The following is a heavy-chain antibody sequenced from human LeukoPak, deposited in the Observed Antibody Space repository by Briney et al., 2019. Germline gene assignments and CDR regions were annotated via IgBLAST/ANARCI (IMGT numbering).Heavy chain of an antibody. D-gene: IGHD5-24*01. CDR3: AREGDGYNYGYFDY. Sequence: SETLSLTCTVSGGSINNYYWSWIRQPPGKGLEWIGYIYYSGSTNYNPSLKSRVTISVDTSKNQFSLKLSSVTAADTAVYYCAREGDGYNYGYFDYWGQGTLVTVSS. J-gene: IGHJ4*02. CDR2: IYYSGST. V-gene: IGHV4-59*01. CDR1: GGSINNYY.